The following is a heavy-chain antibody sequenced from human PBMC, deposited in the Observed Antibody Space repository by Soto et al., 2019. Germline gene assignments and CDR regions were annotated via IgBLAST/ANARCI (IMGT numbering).Heavy chain of an antibody. CDR2: ISSSSSYI. J-gene: IGHJ4*02. CDR3: ASCIAARPSPGHCDY. CDR1: GFTFSSYS. Sequence: SLRLSCAASGFTFSSYSMNWVRQAPGKGLEWVSSISSSSSYIYYADSVKGRFTISRDNAKNSLYLQMNSLRAEDTAVYYCASCIAARPSPGHCDYWGQGTLVTVSS. V-gene: IGHV3-21*01. D-gene: IGHD6-6*01.